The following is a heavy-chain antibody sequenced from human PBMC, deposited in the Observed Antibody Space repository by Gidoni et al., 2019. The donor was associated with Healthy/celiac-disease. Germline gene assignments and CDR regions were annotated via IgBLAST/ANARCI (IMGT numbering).Heavy chain of an antibody. V-gene: IGHV4-34*01. D-gene: IGHD6-13*01. CDR3: ARGKGNPIWQLARAWFDP. CDR1: GGSFSGYY. J-gene: IGHJ5*02. CDR2: INHSGST. Sequence: QVQLQQWGAGLLKPSETLSLTCAVYGGSFSGYYWSWIRQPPGKGLEWIGEINHSGSTNYNPSLKSRVTISVDTSKNQFSLKLSSVTAADTAVYYCARGKGNPIWQLARAWFDPWGQGTLVTVSS.